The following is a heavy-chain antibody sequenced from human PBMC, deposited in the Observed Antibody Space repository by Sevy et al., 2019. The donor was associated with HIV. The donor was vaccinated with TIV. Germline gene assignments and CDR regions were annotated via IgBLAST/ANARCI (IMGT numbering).Heavy chain of an antibody. CDR1: GFTVSSNY. CDR3: ASIVEMASSLADY. V-gene: IGHV3-53*01. CDR2: IYSGGST. Sequence: GGSLRLSCAASGFTVSSNYMSWVRQAPGKGLEWVSVIYSGGSTYYADSVKGRFTISRDNSKNTLYLQMNSPRAEDTAVYYCASIVEMASSLADYWGQGTLVTVSS. J-gene: IGHJ4*02. D-gene: IGHD3-16*02.